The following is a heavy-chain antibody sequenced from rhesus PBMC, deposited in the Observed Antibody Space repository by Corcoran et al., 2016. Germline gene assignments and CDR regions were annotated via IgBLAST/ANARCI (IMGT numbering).Heavy chain of an antibody. CDR2: IYGRTGST. V-gene: IGHV4-160*01. CDR3: ANFYGSDRC. CDR1: GDSSSHYY. J-gene: IGHJ4*01. Sequence: QVQLQESGPGLVKPSEALSLPCAVSGDSSSHYYWSWIRQPPGKGLEWIGRIYGRTGSTDYDPSRKSRVTISMDTSKNQFSLRLSSVTAADTAVYYCANFYGSDRCWGQGVLVTVSS. D-gene: IGHD4-29*01.